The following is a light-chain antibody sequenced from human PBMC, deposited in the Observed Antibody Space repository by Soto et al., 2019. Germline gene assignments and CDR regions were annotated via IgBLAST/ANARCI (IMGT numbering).Light chain of an antibody. CDR3: SSYKSRRAYV. V-gene: IGLV2-14*01. CDR1: SSDVGGYNY. Sequence: QSALTQPASVSGSPGQSITISCTGTSSDVGGYNYVSWYQQQSGKAPKLMIHEVSNRPSGVSNRFSGSKSGNTASLTISGLQDEEEAAYYCSSYKSRRAYVFGIGTKVTV. CDR2: EVS. J-gene: IGLJ1*01.